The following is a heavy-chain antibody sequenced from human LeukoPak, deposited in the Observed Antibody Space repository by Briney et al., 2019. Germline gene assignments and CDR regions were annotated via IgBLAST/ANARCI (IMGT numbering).Heavy chain of an antibody. D-gene: IGHD4-17*01. CDR3: ASGARGTREGGDLYSFDY. V-gene: IGHV3-7*01. CDR2: IKQDGSEK. J-gene: IGHJ4*02. CDR1: GFTFSSYW. Sequence: GGSLRLSCAASGFTFSSYWMCWVCQAPGKGLEWVANIKQDGSEKYYVDSVKGRFTISRDNAKNSLHLQLNSLRAEDTAVYYCASGARGTREGGDLYSFDYWGQGTLVTVSS.